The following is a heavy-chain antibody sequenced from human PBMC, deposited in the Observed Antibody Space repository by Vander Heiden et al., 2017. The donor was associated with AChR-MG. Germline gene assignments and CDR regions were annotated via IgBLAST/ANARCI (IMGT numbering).Heavy chain of an antibody. J-gene: IGHJ6*02. Sequence: QVQLVESGGGVVQPGRSLRLSCAASGFILSTDGMHWVRQAPGKGLEWVAVISFDGSNKFYADSVKGRFTISRDNSKNRDNSKNTLYLQMNSLRAEDTAVYYCTKGAGSYYYGMDVWGQGTTVTVSS. CDR3: TKGAGSYYYGMDV. V-gene: IGHV3-30*18. D-gene: IGHD6-19*01. CDR2: ISFDGSNK. CDR1: GFILSTDG.